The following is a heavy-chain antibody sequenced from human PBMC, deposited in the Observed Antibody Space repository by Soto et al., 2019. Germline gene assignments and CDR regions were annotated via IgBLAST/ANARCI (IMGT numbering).Heavy chain of an antibody. J-gene: IGHJ6*02. D-gene: IGHD3-3*01. CDR2: IIPIFGTA. Sequence: GASVKVSCKASGGTFSSYAISWVRQAPGQGLEWMGGIIPIFGTANYAQKLQGRVTITADESTSTAYMELSSLRSEDTAVYYCARDSDYDFWSGPRAPYKYYYYYGMDVWGQGTTVTVSS. V-gene: IGHV1-69*13. CDR3: ARDSDYDFWSGPRAPYKYYYYYGMDV. CDR1: GGTFSSYA.